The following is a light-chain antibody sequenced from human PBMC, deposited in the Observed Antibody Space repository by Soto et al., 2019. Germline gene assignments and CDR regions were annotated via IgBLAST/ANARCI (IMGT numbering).Light chain of an antibody. CDR1: QSVSSN. CDR2: GAS. J-gene: IGKJ5*01. V-gene: IGKV3-15*01. Sequence: EIVMTQSPATLSVSPGERATLSCRASQSVSSNLAWYQQKFGQPPRLLIYGASTRATGLPARFSGSGSGTEFTLTISSLQSEDFAVYYCQQYNKWPITFGQGTRRRL. CDR3: QQYNKWPIT.